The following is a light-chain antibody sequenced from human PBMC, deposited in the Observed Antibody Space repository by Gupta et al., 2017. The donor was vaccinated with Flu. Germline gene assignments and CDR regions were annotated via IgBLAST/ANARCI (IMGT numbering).Light chain of an antibody. J-gene: IGKJ2*02. V-gene: IGKV3-20*01. Sequence: EIVLTQTPDTLSLSPGERATLSCRARQIVLSNFLAWYRQKPGQAPRLLIYVASNRATGIPDRFSGSGSGTDFTLTISRLEPEDFAVYFCQHNGSSPGTFGQGTKVEIK. CDR1: QIVLSNF. CDR3: QHNGSSPGT. CDR2: VAS.